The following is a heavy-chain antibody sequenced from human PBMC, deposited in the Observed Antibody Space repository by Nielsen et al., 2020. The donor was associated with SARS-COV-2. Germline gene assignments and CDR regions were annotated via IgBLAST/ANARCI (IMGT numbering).Heavy chain of an antibody. CDR1: GFTFSSYW. Sequence: GGSLRLSCAASGFTFSSYWMHWVRQAPGKGLVWVSRINSDGSSTSYADSVKGRFTISRDNAKNTLYLQMNSLRAEDTAVYYCARDPSLTNLSGVLAKVYGSYGSCGVGWGQGTLVTVSS. J-gene: IGHJ4*02. CDR2: INSDGSST. CDR3: ARDPSLTNLSGVLAKVYGSYGSCGVG. D-gene: IGHD5-18*01. V-gene: IGHV3-74*01.